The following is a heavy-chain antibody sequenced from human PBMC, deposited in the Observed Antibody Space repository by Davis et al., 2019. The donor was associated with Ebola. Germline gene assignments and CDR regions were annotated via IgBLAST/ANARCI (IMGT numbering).Heavy chain of an antibody. V-gene: IGHV3-30*02. Sequence: GESLKISCAASGFTFSSYGMHWVRQAPGKGLEWVAFIRYDGSNKYYADSVKGRFTISRDNSKNTLYLQMNSLRAEDTAVYYCARSLTVAVSLWGQGTLVTVSS. J-gene: IGHJ4*02. CDR2: IRYDGSNK. D-gene: IGHD6-19*01. CDR3: ARSLTVAVSL. CDR1: GFTFSSYG.